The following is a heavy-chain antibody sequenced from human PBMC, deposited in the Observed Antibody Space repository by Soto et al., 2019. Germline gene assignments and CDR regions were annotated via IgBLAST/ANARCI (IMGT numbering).Heavy chain of an antibody. V-gene: IGHV3-30*03. J-gene: IGHJ4*02. Sequence: GGSLRLSCAASGFTFSHYGIHWVRQAPGKGLEWLAVISYDGSNKHYADSVKGRFTVSRDNSKNTLYLQMNSLRAEDTAVYFCARCSGKYHGPIDYWGQGTLVTVSS. D-gene: IGHD1-26*01. CDR2: ISYDGSNK. CDR1: GFTFSHYG. CDR3: ARCSGKYHGPIDY.